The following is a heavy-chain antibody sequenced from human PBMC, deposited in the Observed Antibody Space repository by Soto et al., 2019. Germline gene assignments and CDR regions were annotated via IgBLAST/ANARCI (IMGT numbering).Heavy chain of an antibody. D-gene: IGHD3-16*01. Sequence: GGSLRLSCAASGFTFSSYGMHWVRQAPGKGLEWVAVIWYDGSNKYYADSVKSRFTISRDNSKNTLYLQMNSLRAEDTAVYYCARGYHYYDYIWGSFPSFDYWSQGTLVTVSS. CDR1: GFTFSSYG. CDR2: IWYDGSNK. J-gene: IGHJ4*02. CDR3: ARGYHYYDYIWGSFPSFDY. V-gene: IGHV3-33*01.